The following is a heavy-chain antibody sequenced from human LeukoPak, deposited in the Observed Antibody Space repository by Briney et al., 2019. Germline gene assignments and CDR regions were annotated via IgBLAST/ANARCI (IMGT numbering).Heavy chain of an antibody. CDR1: GGSISSSSHF. CDR2: IYYSGST. J-gene: IGHJ4*02. CDR3: ARVVVVGATMDY. D-gene: IGHD1-26*01. Sequence: SETLSLTCTVSGGSISSSSHFWGWIRQPPGKGLEWIGGIYYSGSTYYNPSLKSRVTISVDRSENQFSRKLSSVTAADTAVYYCARVVVVGATMDYWGQGTLVTVSS. V-gene: IGHV4-39*07.